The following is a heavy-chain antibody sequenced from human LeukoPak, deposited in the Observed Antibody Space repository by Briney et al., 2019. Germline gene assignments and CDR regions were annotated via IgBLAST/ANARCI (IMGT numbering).Heavy chain of an antibody. J-gene: IGHJ4*02. CDR3: ARGGYYDFWSGYRHFDY. V-gene: IGHV4-34*01. Sequence: SETLSLTCAVYGGSFSGYYWSWIRQPPGKGLEWIGEINHSGSTNYNPSLKSRVTISVDTSKNQFSLKLSSVTAADTAVYYCARGGYYDFWSGYRHFDYWGQGTLVTVSS. D-gene: IGHD3-3*01. CDR1: GGSFSGYY. CDR2: INHSGST.